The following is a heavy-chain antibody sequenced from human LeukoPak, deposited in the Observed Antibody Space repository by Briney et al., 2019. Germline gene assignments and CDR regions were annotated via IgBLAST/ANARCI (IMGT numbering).Heavy chain of an antibody. CDR1: GGSISSGSHF. D-gene: IGHD3-22*01. Sequence: SETLSLTCTVSGGSISSGSHFWTWIRQPAGKGLEWIGHIFARQNTNYNPSLKSRLTILEDTSKNQFSLKLSSVTAADTAVYYCARMYYYDSSGYYDAFDIWGQGTMVTVSS. J-gene: IGHJ3*02. CDR3: ARMYYYDSSGYYDAFDI. CDR2: IFARQNT. V-gene: IGHV4-61*09.